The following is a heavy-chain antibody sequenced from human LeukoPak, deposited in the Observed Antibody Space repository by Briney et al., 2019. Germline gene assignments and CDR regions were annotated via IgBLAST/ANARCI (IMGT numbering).Heavy chain of an antibody. CDR3: ARNGDFVDY. J-gene: IGHJ4*02. D-gene: IGHD4-17*01. CDR2: IKQDGSEK. V-gene: IGHV3-7*05. CDR1: GFSFSSYW. Sequence: GGSLRLSCAASGFSFSSYWMSWVRQAPGKGLEWVANIKQDGSEKHYVDSVKGRFTISGDNAKDSLYLQMNSLRAEDTALYYCARNGDFVDYWGQGTPVTVSS.